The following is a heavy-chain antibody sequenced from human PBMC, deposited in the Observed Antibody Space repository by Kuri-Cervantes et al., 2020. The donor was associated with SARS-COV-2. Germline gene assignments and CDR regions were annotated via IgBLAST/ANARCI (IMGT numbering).Heavy chain of an antibody. J-gene: IGHJ6*03. CDR2: INHSGSA. D-gene: IGHD5-24*01. Sequence: SQTLSLTCAVYGGSFRGYYWTWIRQSPGKGLEWIGEINHSGSATYNPSLQSRVFISVDTSKNQFSLKLISVTAADTAVYYCARGRESNSPYYYHYLMDVWGKGTTVTVSS. V-gene: IGHV4-34*01. CDR3: ARGRESNSPYYYHYLMDV. CDR1: GGSFRGYY.